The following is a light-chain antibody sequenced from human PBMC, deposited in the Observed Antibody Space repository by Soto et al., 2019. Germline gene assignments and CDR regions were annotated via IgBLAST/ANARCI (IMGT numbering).Light chain of an antibody. CDR1: QSVSNW. CDR3: QQYNTYSIT. CDR2: KAS. J-gene: IGKJ5*01. V-gene: IGKV1-5*03. Sequence: DIQMTQSPSTLSASVGDRFTITCRASQSVSNWLAWYQQKPGKAPKLLIYKASTLKSGVPSRFSGSGSGTEFTLTISSLQPDDFATYYCQQYNTYSITFGQGTRLEIK.